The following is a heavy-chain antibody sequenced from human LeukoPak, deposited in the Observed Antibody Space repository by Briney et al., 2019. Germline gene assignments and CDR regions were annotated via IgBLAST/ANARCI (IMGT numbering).Heavy chain of an antibody. Sequence: GGSLRLSCAASEFIFSSYSMNWVRQAPGKGLEWVSSISSSSSYKYYADSVKGRFTISRDNAKNSLYLQTNSLRAEDTAVYYCARDWTTVGPFDYWGQGTLVTVSS. CDR3: ARDWTTVGPFDY. CDR2: ISSSSSYK. D-gene: IGHD4-11*01. CDR1: EFIFSSYS. J-gene: IGHJ4*02. V-gene: IGHV3-21*01.